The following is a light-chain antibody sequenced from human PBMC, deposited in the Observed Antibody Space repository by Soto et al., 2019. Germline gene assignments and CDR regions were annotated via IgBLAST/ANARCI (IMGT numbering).Light chain of an antibody. CDR2: DAS. J-gene: IGKJ5*01. V-gene: IGKV1-5*01. CDR1: QTISSW. Sequence: DIQMTQSPSTLSASVGDRVTITCRASQTISSWLAWYQQKPGKAPNLLIYDASTLERGVPSRFSGTGSGTEFTLTIDRLQPDDFATYHCQQYHTSSITFGQGTRLEIK. CDR3: QQYHTSSIT.